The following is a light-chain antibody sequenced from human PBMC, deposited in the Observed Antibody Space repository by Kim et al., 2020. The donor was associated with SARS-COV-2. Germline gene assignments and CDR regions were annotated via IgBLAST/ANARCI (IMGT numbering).Light chain of an antibody. CDR1: RTNIGANS. CDR3: AAWDDSLGGLWV. Sequence: TVTITCSGSRTNIGANSVTWYQQLPGTAPTLLIYNDNQRPSGVPDRFSGSKSGTSASLAISGRQSDDEADYYCAAWDDSLGGLWVFGGGTQLTVL. J-gene: IGLJ3*02. V-gene: IGLV1-44*01. CDR2: NDN.